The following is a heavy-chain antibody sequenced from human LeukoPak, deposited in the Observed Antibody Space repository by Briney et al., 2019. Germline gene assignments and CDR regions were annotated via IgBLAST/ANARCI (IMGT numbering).Heavy chain of an antibody. J-gene: IGHJ3*02. CDR1: GDSISSYY. V-gene: IGHV4-59*01. CDR3: ARSGSWGAPDI. CDR2: IYYSGST. D-gene: IGHD4/OR15-4a*01. Sequence: PSETLSLTCTVSGDSISSYYWSWIRQSPGKGLEWIGYIYYSGSTNYNPSLKSRVTISVDTSKNQFSLKLSSVTAADTAVYYCARSGSWGAPDIWGQGTMVTVSS.